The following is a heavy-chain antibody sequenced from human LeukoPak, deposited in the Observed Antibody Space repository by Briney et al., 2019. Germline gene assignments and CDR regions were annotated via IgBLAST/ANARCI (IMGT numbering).Heavy chain of an antibody. J-gene: IGHJ5*02. CDR2: IIPIFGTA. D-gene: IGHD3-3*01. V-gene: IGHV1-69*05. Sequence: SVKVSCKASGGTFSSYAISWVRQAPGQGLEWMGGIIPIFGTANYAQKFQGRVTITTDESTSTAYMELSSLRSEDTAVYYCARAISIFGADKDVWFDPWGQGTLVNVSS. CDR1: GGTFSSYA. CDR3: ARAISIFGADKDVWFDP.